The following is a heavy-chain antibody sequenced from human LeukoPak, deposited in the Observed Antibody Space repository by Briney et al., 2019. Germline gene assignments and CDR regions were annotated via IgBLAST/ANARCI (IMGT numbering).Heavy chain of an antibody. Sequence: ASVKVSCKASGYTITGYYMHWVRQAPGQGLEWMGRINPNSGGTNYAQKFQGWVTMTRDTSISTAYMELSRLRSDDTAVYYCARDLNPTIMITFGGVIDWGQGTLVTVSS. CDR3: ARDLNPTIMITFGGVID. J-gene: IGHJ4*02. CDR1: GYTITGYY. D-gene: IGHD3-16*02. V-gene: IGHV1-2*04. CDR2: INPNSGGT.